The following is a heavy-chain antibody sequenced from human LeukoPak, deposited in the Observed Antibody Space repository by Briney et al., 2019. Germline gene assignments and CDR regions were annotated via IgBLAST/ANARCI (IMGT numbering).Heavy chain of an antibody. CDR1: GFTFSSYG. CDR3: AKDSLPAAIHTHLDY. J-gene: IGHJ4*02. V-gene: IGHV3-30*18. Sequence: GGSLRLSCAASGFTFSSYGMHWVRQAPGKGLEWVAVISYDGSNKYYADSVKGRFTISRDNSKNTLYLQMNSLRAEDTAVYYCAKDSLPAAIHTHLDYWGRGTLVTVSS. CDR2: ISYDGSNK. D-gene: IGHD2-2*01.